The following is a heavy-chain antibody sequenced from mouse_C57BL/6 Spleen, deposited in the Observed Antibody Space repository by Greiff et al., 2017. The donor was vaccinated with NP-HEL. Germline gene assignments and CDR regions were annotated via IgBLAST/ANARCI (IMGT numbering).Heavy chain of an antibody. Sequence: EVQLQQSGPELVKPGASVKIPCKASGYTFTDYNMDWVKQSHGKSLEWIGDINPNNGGTIYNQKFKGKATLTVDKSSSTAYMELRSLTSEDTAVYYCARWLLPYYAIDYWGQGTSVTVSS. CDR1: GYTFTDYN. CDR3: ARWLLPYYAIDY. CDR2: INPNNGGT. D-gene: IGHD2-3*01. J-gene: IGHJ4*01. V-gene: IGHV1-18*01.